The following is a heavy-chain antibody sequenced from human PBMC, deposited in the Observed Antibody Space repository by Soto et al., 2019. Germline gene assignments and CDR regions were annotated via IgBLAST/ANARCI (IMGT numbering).Heavy chain of an antibody. Sequence: SVKVSCKASGGSNSNYAISWVRQAPGQGLEWMGGIMPIFGTTNYAPNFQGRVTITADKSTSTSYMELSSLRSDDTAVYYCARATGCSGGSCLSFYSPAYDYFGMDVWGPGTTVTVSS. V-gene: IGHV1-69*06. D-gene: IGHD2-15*01. CDR1: GGSNSNYA. CDR2: IMPIFGTT. CDR3: ARATGCSGGSCLSFYSPAYDYFGMDV. J-gene: IGHJ6*02.